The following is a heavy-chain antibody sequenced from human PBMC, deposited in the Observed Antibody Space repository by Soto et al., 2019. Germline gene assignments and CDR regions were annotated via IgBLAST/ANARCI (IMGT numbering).Heavy chain of an antibody. Sequence: EVQLLESGGGLVQPGGSLRLSCAASGFTFSSYAMSWVRQAPGKGLEWVSAISGSGGSTYYADSVKGRFTISRDNSKNTLYLQMNSLRAEDTAVYYCANLRYQRPQLGYFDYWGQGTMVTVSS. D-gene: IGHD6-13*01. CDR3: ANLRYQRPQLGYFDY. J-gene: IGHJ4*02. V-gene: IGHV3-23*01. CDR2: ISGSGGST. CDR1: GFTFSSYA.